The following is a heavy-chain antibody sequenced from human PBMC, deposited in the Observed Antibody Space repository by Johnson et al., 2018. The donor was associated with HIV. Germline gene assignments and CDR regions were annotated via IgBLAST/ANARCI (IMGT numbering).Heavy chain of an antibody. CDR3: ATDILFATARSDHDAFDT. CDR1: GFSFSDYG. Sequence: MQLVESGGGLVQPGRSLRLSCAASGFSFSDYGMHWVRQAPGKGLEWVSFISHSGDTIYYADSVKGRFTISRDNAKNSLFLQMNSLRGEDTGVYYCATDILFATARSDHDAFDTWGQGTMVTVSS. CDR2: ISHSGDTI. J-gene: IGHJ3*02. V-gene: IGHV3-48*01. D-gene: IGHD3-9*01.